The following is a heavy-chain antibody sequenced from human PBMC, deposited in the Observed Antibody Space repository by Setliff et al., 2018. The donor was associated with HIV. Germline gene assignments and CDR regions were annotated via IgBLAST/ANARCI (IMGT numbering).Heavy chain of an antibody. D-gene: IGHD6-13*01. J-gene: IGHJ3*02. CDR1: GYTFIDYF. CDR2: ISPNNGDT. V-gene: IGHV1-2*02. Sequence: ASVKVSCKASGYTFIDYFMHWVRQAPGQGLEWMGWISPNNGDTNIPQTFQGRVTMTRDTSINTAYMEFSSLRSDDTAVYYCARGVPSGQLANPDAFDIWGQGTMVTVS. CDR3: ARGVPSGQLANPDAFDI.